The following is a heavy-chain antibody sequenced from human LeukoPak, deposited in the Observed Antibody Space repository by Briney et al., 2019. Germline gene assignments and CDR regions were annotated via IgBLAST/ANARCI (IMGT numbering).Heavy chain of an antibody. CDR3: ARALIWFGESGYFDY. D-gene: IGHD3-10*01. J-gene: IGHJ4*02. CDR2: INPNSGGT. Sequence: GASVKVSCKASGYTFTGYYMHWVRQAPGQGLEWMGWINPNSGGTNYAQKFQGRVTMTRDTSISTAYMELSRLRSDDTAVYYCARALIWFGESGYFDYWGQGTLVTVSS. CDR1: GYTFTGYY. V-gene: IGHV1-2*02.